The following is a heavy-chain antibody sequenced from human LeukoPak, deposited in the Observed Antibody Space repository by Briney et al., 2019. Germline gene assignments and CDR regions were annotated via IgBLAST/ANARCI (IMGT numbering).Heavy chain of an antibody. V-gene: IGHV3-21*01. Sequence: GGSLRLSCAASGFTFSAYEMNWVRQAPGKGLEWVSSISGSSSYIYYVDSVKGRFTVSRDNAKKSLYLQINSLRAEDTALYYCARDPENVRGSYSHFDLWGRGTLVTVSS. J-gene: IGHJ2*01. CDR3: ARDPENVRGSYSHFDL. CDR2: ISGSSSYI. D-gene: IGHD1-26*01. CDR1: GFTFSAYE.